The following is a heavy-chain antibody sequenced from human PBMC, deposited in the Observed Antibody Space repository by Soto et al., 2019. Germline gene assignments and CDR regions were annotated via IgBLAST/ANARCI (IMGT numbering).Heavy chain of an antibody. Sequence: SETLSLTCTVSGGSISSYYWSWIRQPPGKGLEWIGYIYYSGSTNYNPSLKSRVTISVDTSKNQFSLKLASVTAADTAVYYCASGRAAAGTEWFDPWGQGTLVTVSS. J-gene: IGHJ5*02. V-gene: IGHV4-59*08. D-gene: IGHD6-13*01. CDR3: ASGRAAAGTEWFDP. CDR1: GGSISSYY. CDR2: IYYSGST.